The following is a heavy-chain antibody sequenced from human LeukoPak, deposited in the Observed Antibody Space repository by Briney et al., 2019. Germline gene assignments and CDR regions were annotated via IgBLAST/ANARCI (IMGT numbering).Heavy chain of an antibody. CDR2: LYTGGST. CDR3: ARGALISSWYLGSNAFDI. D-gene: IGHD6-13*01. CDR1: GASINSYY. V-gene: IGHV4-4*07. J-gene: IGHJ3*02. Sequence: SETLSLTCTVSGASINSYYWSWIRQPAGKGLEWIGRLYTGGSTKYNPSLKSRVTMSVDTSKNQFSLILNSVTAADTAVYYCARGALISSWYLGSNAFDIWGQGTLVTVSS.